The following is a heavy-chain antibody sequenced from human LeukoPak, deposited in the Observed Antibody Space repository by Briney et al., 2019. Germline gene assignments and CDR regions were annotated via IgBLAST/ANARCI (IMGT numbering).Heavy chain of an antibody. V-gene: IGHV3-23*01. CDR3: AKATYSSSWNLYFDY. D-gene: IGHD6-13*01. CDR1: GFTFSSYA. CDR2: ISGSGGST. Sequence: PGGSRRRSCAASGFTFSSYAMSWVRQAPGKGLEWVSSISGSGGSTYYADSVNGRFTISRDNSKNTLYLQMNSLRAEDTAAYYCAKATYSSSWNLYFDYWGQGTLVTVSS. J-gene: IGHJ4*02.